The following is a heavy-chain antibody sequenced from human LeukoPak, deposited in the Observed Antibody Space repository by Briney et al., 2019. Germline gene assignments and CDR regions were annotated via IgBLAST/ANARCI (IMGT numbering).Heavy chain of an antibody. D-gene: IGHD2-21*02. CDR1: GFTFSSYA. CDR3: ARKSVAAIPPLY. V-gene: IGHV3-23*01. J-gene: IGHJ4*02. Sequence: PGGSLRLSCAASGFTFSSYAMSWVRQAPGKGLEWVSGTTGSGASTYYADSVKGRFTISRDNSKNTLYLQMNSLRAEDTATYYCARKSVAAIPPLYWGQGTLVTVSS. CDR2: TTGSGAST.